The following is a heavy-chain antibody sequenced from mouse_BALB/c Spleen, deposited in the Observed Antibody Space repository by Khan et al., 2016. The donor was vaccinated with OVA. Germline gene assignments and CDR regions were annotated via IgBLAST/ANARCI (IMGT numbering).Heavy chain of an antibody. CDR2: INTYTGEP. J-gene: IGHJ4*01. CDR3: ARPHYFSCTVAN. V-gene: IGHV9-3-1*01. Sequence: QIQLVQSGPELKKPGETVKISCKASGYSFRNFGMNWVKEAPGKGLEWMGWINTYTGEPTYADDFKGRFAFSLETSASTAYLQISNLTNEDTATYFCARPHYFSCTVANWGQGTSVTVSS. D-gene: IGHD1-1*01. CDR1: GYSFRNFG.